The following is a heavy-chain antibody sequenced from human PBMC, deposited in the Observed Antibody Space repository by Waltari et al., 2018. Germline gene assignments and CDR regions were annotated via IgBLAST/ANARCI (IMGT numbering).Heavy chain of an antibody. CDR3: ARARFTRAVTTYYFDY. Sequence: QLQLQESGPGLVKPSETLSLTCTVSGGSISSSSYYWGWIRQPPGKGLEWIGSIYYSGSTYYHPAIKSRVTISVDTSKNQFSLKLSSVTAADTAVYYCARARFTRAVTTYYFDYWGQGTLVTVSS. D-gene: IGHD4-4*01. V-gene: IGHV4-39*07. CDR1: GGSISSSSYY. J-gene: IGHJ4*02. CDR2: IYYSGST.